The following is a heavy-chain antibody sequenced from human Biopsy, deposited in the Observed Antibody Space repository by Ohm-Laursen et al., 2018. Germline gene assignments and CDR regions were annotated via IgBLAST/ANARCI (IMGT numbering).Heavy chain of an antibody. V-gene: IGHV1-8*01. CDR2: MNPNSGKT. CDR3: ARVREGGLLDY. Sequence: GASVKVSCKASGYTFISYDIDWVRQATGQGLEWMGWMNPNSGKTGYAQKFQGRVTMTTNTSVNTAYMELRSLRSDDTAVYFRARVREGGLLDYWGQGILVTVSS. CDR1: GYTFISYD. J-gene: IGHJ4*02. D-gene: IGHD3-16*01.